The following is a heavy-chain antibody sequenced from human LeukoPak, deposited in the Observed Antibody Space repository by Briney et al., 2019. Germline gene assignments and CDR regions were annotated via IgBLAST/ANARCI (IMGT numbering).Heavy chain of an antibody. CDR1: GFTVSSNF. J-gene: IGHJ4*02. V-gene: IGHV3-53*01. D-gene: IGHD4/OR15-4a*01. Sequence: GWSLRLSCTVSGFTVSSNFMSGLRQAPGEGVEGVSFIYRDNTHYSDSVKGRFTISRDNSKNMLYLQMNSLRAEDTAVYYCARRAGAYSHPYDYWGQGTLVTVSS. CDR2: IYRDNT. CDR3: ARRAGAYSHPYDY.